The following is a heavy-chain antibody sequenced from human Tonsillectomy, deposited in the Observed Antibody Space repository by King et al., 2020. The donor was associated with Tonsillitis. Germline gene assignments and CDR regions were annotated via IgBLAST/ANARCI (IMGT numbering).Heavy chain of an antibody. CDR1: GFSFSSHG. V-gene: IGHV3-30*02. CDR3: AKVSEDLSGYDYPLDS. J-gene: IGHJ4*02. CDR2: IRDDGSDK. D-gene: IGHD5-12*01. Sequence: VQLVESGGGVVQPGGSLRLSCITSGFSFSSHGMHWVRQAPGKGLDWVAFIRDDGSDKYYPDSVRGRFIISRDNSKNTLYLQVNRLRAEDTAVYYCAKVSEDLSGYDYPLDSWGQGTLVTVSS.